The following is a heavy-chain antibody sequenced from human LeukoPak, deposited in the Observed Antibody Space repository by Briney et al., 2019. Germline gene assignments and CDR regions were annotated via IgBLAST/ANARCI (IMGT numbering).Heavy chain of an antibody. D-gene: IGHD2/OR15-2a*01. CDR3: ATYRQVLLPFEP. CDR1: GFTFSSFG. CDR2: ILYDGTNK. Sequence: AGGSLRLSCAASGFTFSSFGMHWVRQAPGQGMEWVAFILYDGTNKYYADSVKGRFTLSRDNSTNTLSLQINSRRAEDTAIYYCATYRQVLLPFEPWGKGNLDTVST. V-gene: IGHV3-30*02. J-gene: IGHJ5*02.